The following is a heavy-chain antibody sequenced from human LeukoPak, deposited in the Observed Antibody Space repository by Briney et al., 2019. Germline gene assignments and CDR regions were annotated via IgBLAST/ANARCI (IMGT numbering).Heavy chain of an antibody. CDR1: GFTFNTYT. D-gene: IGHD3-9*01. CDR2: ITASSTAI. Sequence: AGGSLRLSCAASGFTFNTYTMNWVRQAPGKGLEWVSSITASSTAIYSADSVKGRFTISRDNAKNFLYLQMNSLRAEDTAVYYCARTYYDILTGYNPYFDYWGQGILVTVSS. V-gene: IGHV3-21*01. CDR3: ARTYYDILTGYNPYFDY. J-gene: IGHJ4*02.